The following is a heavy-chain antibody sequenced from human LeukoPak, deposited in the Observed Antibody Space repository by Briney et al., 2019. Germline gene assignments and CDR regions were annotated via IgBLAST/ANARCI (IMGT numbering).Heavy chain of an antibody. Sequence: ASVTVSCKASGYTFTGYYMHWVRQAPGQGLEWMGWINPNSGGTNYAQKFQGRVTMTRDTSISTAYMELSRLRSDDTAVYYCAIEAHGSGSYILFDYWGQGTLVTVSS. CDR3: AIEAHGSGSYILFDY. CDR1: GYTFTGYY. CDR2: INPNSGGT. J-gene: IGHJ4*02. V-gene: IGHV1-2*02. D-gene: IGHD3-10*01.